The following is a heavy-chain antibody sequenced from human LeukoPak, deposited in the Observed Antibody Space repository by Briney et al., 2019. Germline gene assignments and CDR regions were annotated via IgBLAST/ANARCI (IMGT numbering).Heavy chain of an antibody. CDR1: GFTFSSYA. J-gene: IGHJ4*02. CDR2: ISGSGGST. V-gene: IGHV3-23*01. CDR3: TTDPPDYGDYEFDY. D-gene: IGHD4-17*01. Sequence: GGSLRLSCAASGFTFSSYAMSWVRQAPGKGLEWVSGISGSGGSTDYADSVKGRFTISRDNSKNTLYLQMNSLKTEDTAVYYCTTDPPDYGDYEFDYWGQGTLVTVSS.